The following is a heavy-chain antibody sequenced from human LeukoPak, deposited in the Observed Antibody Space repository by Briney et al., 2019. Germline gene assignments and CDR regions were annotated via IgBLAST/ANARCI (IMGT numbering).Heavy chain of an antibody. CDR2: IHHTGAT. CDR3: ARVYCSGGVCWSTAGFDY. CDR1: RGSLTDNF. J-gene: IGHJ4*02. D-gene: IGHD2-8*02. Sequence: SETLSLTCTVSRGSLTDNFWGWIRQTPEKGLEWIAYIHHTGATRNNPPLNGRVTISVDTSKNQISLKLNTVTVADTALYYCARVYCSGGVCWSTAGFDYWGQGTLVTVSS. V-gene: IGHV4-59*01.